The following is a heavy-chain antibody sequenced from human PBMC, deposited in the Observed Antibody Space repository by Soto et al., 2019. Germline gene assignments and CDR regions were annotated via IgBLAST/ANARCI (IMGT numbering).Heavy chain of an antibody. CDR2: ISGSGGST. J-gene: IGHJ4*01. CDR1: GFTFSSYA. Sequence: GGSLRLSCAASGFTFSSYAMSWVRQAPGKGLEWVSAISGSGGSTYYADSVKGRFTISRDNSKNTLYLQMNSLKTEDTGVYYCTTDSLFTQMLVRFDFWGLGTLVTVSS. D-gene: IGHD1-26*01. CDR3: TTDSLFTQMLVRFDF. V-gene: IGHV3-23*01.